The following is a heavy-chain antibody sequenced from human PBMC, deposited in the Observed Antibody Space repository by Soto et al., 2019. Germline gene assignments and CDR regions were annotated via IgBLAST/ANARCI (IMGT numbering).Heavy chain of an antibody. V-gene: IGHV4-34*01. CDR3: ASLPDIVVVPAAEVGYYFDY. CDR1: GGSFSGYY. Sequence: QVQLQQWGAGLLKPSETLSLTCAVYGGSFSGYYWSWIRQPPGQGLEWFGEINHGGSTNYNPSLKSRVTISVDTSKNQFSLKLSSVTAAHTAVYYCASLPDIVVVPAAEVGYYFDYWGQGTLVTVSS. D-gene: IGHD2-2*01. J-gene: IGHJ4*02. CDR2: INHGGST.